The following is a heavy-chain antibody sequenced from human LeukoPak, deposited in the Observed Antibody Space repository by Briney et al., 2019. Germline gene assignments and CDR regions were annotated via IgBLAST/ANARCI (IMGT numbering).Heavy chain of an antibody. CDR3: ARIAVAGTSREDWFDP. CDR1: GYTFTSFG. J-gene: IGHJ5*02. V-gene: IGHV1-2*02. D-gene: IGHD6-19*01. Sequence: ASVKVSCKASGYTFTSFGISWVRQAPGQGLEWMGWIHPNRGGTNNAQKFQGRVTLTSDSSISTAYMELSSLTSDDTAVYYCARIAVAGTSREDWFDPWGQGTLVTVSS. CDR2: IHPNRGGT.